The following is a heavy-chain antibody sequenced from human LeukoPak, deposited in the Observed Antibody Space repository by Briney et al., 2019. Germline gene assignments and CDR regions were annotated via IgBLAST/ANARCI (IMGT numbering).Heavy chain of an antibody. V-gene: IGHV4-31*03. CDR1: GGSLNHGVYY. CDR2: IYYGGGS. CDR3: ARGKGRLSDYYSMDV. J-gene: IGHJ6*02. D-gene: IGHD6-25*01. Sequence: SETLSLTRPVSGGSLNHGVYYWRWLPQHPGKGLEWIGYIYYGGGSYYNPSLRSRVTISVDTSKNQFSLKLSSVTAADTAVYYCARGKGRLSDYYSMDVWGQGTTVTVSS.